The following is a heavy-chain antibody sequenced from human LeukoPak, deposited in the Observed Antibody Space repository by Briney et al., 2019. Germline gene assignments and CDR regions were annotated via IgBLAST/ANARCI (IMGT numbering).Heavy chain of an antibody. D-gene: IGHD3-10*01. Sequence: PGGSLRLSCAASGFTFDDYAMHWVRQAPGKGLEWVSGISWNSGSTGYAHSVRGRFTISRDNAKNSLYLQMNSLRDEDTAVYYCARDSTPSYYYGSGSQNWFDPWGQGTLVIVSS. V-gene: IGHV3-9*01. CDR3: ARDSTPSYYYGSGSQNWFDP. J-gene: IGHJ5*02. CDR2: ISWNSGST. CDR1: GFTFDDYA.